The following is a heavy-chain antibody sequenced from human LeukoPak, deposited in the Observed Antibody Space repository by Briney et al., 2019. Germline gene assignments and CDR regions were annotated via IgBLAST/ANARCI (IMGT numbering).Heavy chain of an antibody. D-gene: IGHD3-10*01. J-gene: IGHJ1*01. CDR3: AQDRGTWGSEYFQH. CDR1: GFTFSSCR. CDR2: ISYDGSNK. V-gene: IGHV3-30*18. Sequence: TGRSLRLSCAASGFTFSSCRMHWVRQAPGKGLEWVALISYDGSNKFYAGSVKGRFTISRDNSKNTLYLQMNSLRTEDTAVYYCAQDRGTWGSEYFQHWGRGTLVTVSS.